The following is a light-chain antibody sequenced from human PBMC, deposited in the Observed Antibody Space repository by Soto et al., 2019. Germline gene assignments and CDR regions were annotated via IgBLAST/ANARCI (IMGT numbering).Light chain of an antibody. J-gene: IGKJ1*01. CDR3: QQYNTYWT. Sequence: DIQMTQSPSSLSASVGDRVTIACRASPGIRSGLGWYQQRAGKAPQLLIYDASVLETGVPSRFSGSGSGTEFTLAISGLQSDDFATYYCQQYNTYWTFGPGTKVDIK. CDR1: PGIRSG. CDR2: DAS. V-gene: IGKV1-5*01.